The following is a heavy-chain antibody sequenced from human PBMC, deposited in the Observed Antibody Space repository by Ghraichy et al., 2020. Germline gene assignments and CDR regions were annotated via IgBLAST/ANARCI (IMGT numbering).Heavy chain of an antibody. CDR1: GYSISRGSY. V-gene: IGHV4-38-2*02. J-gene: IGHJ4*01. CDR2: IHHGGGT. D-gene: IGHD1-26*01. CDR3: VRDERGAVSLFVY. Sequence: SETLSLTCTVSGYSISRGSYWVWVRPPPGKGLEWIGSIHHGGGTYHNPSLTSRVTISVDTSKNPVSLKLSSVTAADTVMYYCVRDERGAVSLFVYWSHGTRVTVSS.